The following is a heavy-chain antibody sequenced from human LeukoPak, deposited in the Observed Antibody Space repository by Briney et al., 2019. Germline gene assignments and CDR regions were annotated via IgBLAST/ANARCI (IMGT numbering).Heavy chain of an antibody. CDR1: GFTFSSYG. CDR3: AKGHYYGSGSYYT. Sequence: GGSLRLSCAASGFTFSSYGMHWVRQAPGKGLEWVSAISGSGGSTYYADSVKGRFTISRDNSKNTLYLQMNSLRAEDTAVYYCAKGHYYGSGSYYTWGQGTLVTVSS. D-gene: IGHD3-10*01. CDR2: ISGSGGST. V-gene: IGHV3-23*01. J-gene: IGHJ5*02.